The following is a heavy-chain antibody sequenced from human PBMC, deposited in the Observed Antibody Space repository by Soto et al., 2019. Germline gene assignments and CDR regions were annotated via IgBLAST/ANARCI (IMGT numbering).Heavy chain of an antibody. J-gene: IGHJ6*02. Sequence: SETLSLTCTVSGGSISSYYWSWIRQPAGKGLEWIGRIYTSGSTNYNPSLKSRVTMSVDTSKNQFSLKLSSVTAADTAVYYCARGPAGFWSGYYNYYGMDVWGQGTTVTVSS. CDR2: IYTSGST. CDR1: GGSISSYY. D-gene: IGHD3-3*01. CDR3: ARGPAGFWSGYYNYYGMDV. V-gene: IGHV4-4*07.